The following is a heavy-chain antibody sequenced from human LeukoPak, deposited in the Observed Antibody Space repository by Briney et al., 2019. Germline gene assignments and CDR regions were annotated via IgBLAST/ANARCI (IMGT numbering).Heavy chain of an antibody. CDR3: AREILAPGKTHDY. V-gene: IGHV3-74*01. Sequence: GGSLRLSCAASGFTFSNYWMHWVRQVPGKGLVWVSRINDDGSATFYADSVKGRFTISRDNAKNTLFLQMSSLRAEDTAVYFCAREILAPGKTHDYWGQGTLSPSPQ. CDR2: INDDGSAT. J-gene: IGHJ4*02. CDR1: GFTFSNYW.